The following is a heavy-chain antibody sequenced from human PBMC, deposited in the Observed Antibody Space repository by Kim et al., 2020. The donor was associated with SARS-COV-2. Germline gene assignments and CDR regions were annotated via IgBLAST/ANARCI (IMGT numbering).Heavy chain of an antibody. J-gene: IGHJ3*02. CDR2: IIPIFGTA. V-gene: IGHV1-69*13. D-gene: IGHD3-22*01. CDR1: GGTFSSYA. Sequence: SVKVSCKASGGTFSSYAISWVRQAPGQGLEWMGGIIPIFGTANYAQKFQGRVTITADESTSTAYMELSSLRSEDTAVYYCARDPAPATGSGDFDAFDIWGQGTMVTVSS. CDR3: ARDPAPATGSGDFDAFDI.